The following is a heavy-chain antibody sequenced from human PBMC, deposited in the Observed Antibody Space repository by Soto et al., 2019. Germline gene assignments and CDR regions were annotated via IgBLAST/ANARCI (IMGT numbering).Heavy chain of an antibody. V-gene: IGHV4-34*01. CDR1: GGPFSGFF. CDR2: FNPGGST. Sequence: NPSETLSLTCGVHGGPFSGFFWSWIRQSPGKGLEWIGEFNPGGSTNYNPSLKSRLTISADRSTSQVSLRLTSVTAADAAVYFCARSAASFGGASYLGARGQGTLVTVSS. D-gene: IGHD1-26*01. J-gene: IGHJ4*02. CDR3: ARSAASFGGASYLGA.